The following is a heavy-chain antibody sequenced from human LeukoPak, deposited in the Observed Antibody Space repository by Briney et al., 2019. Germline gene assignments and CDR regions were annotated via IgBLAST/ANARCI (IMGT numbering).Heavy chain of an antibody. Sequence: KPSETLSLTCTVSGGSISSSSYYWGWIRQPPEKGLEWIGSIYYSGSTYYNPSLKSRVTISVDTSKNQFSLKLSSVTAADTAVYYCARHTIVVVPAPKYAFDIWGQGTMVTVSS. CDR3: ARHTIVVVPAPKYAFDI. D-gene: IGHD2-2*01. J-gene: IGHJ3*02. CDR1: GGSISSSSYY. CDR2: IYYSGST. V-gene: IGHV4-39*01.